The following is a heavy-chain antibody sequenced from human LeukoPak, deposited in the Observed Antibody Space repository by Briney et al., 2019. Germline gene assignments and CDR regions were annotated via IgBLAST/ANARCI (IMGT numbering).Heavy chain of an antibody. D-gene: IGHD3-10*01. V-gene: IGHV3-23*01. CDR2: ISGSGGGT. J-gene: IGHJ3*02. Sequence: PGGSLRLSCAASGFTFRSYAMNWVRQAPGKGLEWVSVISGSGGGTYYADSVKGRFTISRDNSKNTLYLQMNSLRAEDTAVCYCSLSGDNDAFDIWGQGTKVTVSS. CDR1: GFTFRSYA. CDR3: SLSGDNDAFDI.